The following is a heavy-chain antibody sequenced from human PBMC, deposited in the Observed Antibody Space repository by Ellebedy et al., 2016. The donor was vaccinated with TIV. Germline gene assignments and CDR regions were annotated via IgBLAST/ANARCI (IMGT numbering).Heavy chain of an antibody. D-gene: IGHD2-15*01. J-gene: IGHJ3*02. CDR3: ARVYCSGATCPAAFDI. Sequence: GESLKISCAASGFTFSNYWMHWVRQVPGEGLVWVSRIGSDGIGTSYADSVKGRFTISRDNAKNTRFLQMNSLRAEDTALYYCARVYCSGATCPAAFDIWGQGTMVTVSS. CDR1: GFTFSNYW. CDR2: IGSDGIGT. V-gene: IGHV3-74*01.